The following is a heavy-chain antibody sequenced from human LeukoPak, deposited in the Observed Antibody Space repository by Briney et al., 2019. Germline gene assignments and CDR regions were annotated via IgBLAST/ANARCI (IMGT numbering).Heavy chain of an antibody. J-gene: IGHJ4*02. CDR1: GFTFSGYT. V-gene: IGHV3-21*01. CDR2: ISGSNSYI. Sequence: PGESLRLSCAASGFTFSGYTMHWIRQAPGKGLEWVSSISGSNSYIFYADSVKGRFTVSRDNAKDSLYLQMNSLRAEDTAVYYCARALTTLTYEGYWGQGTLVTVSS. D-gene: IGHD1-1*01. CDR3: ARALTTLTYEGY.